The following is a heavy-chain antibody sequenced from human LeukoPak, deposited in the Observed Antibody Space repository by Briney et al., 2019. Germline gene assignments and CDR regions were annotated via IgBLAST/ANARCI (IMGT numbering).Heavy chain of an antibody. Sequence: SETLSLTCTVSGGSISSGSYYWSWIRQPAGKGLEWIGRIYTSGSTNYNPSLKSRVTISVDTSKNQFSLKLSSVTAADTAVYYCARDPRKIAARAAGFDYWGQGTLVTVSS. V-gene: IGHV4-61*02. CDR2: IYTSGST. J-gene: IGHJ4*02. CDR1: GGSISSGSYY. D-gene: IGHD6-6*01. CDR3: ARDPRKIAARAAGFDY.